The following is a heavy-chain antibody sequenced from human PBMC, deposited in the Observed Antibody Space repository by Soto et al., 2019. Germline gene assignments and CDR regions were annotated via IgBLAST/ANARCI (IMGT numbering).Heavy chain of an antibody. D-gene: IGHD3-10*01. Sequence: WASVKVSCKASGFSFSGYFLHWVRLAPGQGLEWMGRINPNSGVANFAQKFQVRVTLTTNTSISTGYMELSSLRSDDTAVYYCARDNGPLWSRTRGMDVWGQGTTVTVSS. CDR1: GFSFSGYF. CDR2: INPNSGVA. CDR3: ARDNGPLWSRTRGMDV. J-gene: IGHJ6*02. V-gene: IGHV1-2*02.